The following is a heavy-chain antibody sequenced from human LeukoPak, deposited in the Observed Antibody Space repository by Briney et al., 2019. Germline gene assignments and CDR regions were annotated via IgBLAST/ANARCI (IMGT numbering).Heavy chain of an antibody. J-gene: IGHJ4*02. CDR2: INPSGGST. Sequence: ASVKVSCKASGNTFTSYYMHWVRQAPGQGLEWMGMINPSGGSTSYAQKFQGRVTMTRDTSISTAYMELSRLRSDDTAVYYCARDKRIQLWPDYWGQGTLVTVSS. V-gene: IGHV1-46*01. CDR1: GNTFTSYY. CDR3: ARDKRIQLWPDY. D-gene: IGHD5-18*01.